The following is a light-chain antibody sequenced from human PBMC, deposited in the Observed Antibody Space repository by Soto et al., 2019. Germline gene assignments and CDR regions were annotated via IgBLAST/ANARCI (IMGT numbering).Light chain of an antibody. Sequence: EIVLTQSPATLSLSPGERATLSCRASQSVSSKLAWYQQKPGQAPRLLIYDASNRATGIPARFSGSGSGTDFTLTISILEPEDIGVYYCQQRSNWPLTFGGGTKVEIK. J-gene: IGKJ4*01. V-gene: IGKV3-11*01. CDR3: QQRSNWPLT. CDR1: QSVSSK. CDR2: DAS.